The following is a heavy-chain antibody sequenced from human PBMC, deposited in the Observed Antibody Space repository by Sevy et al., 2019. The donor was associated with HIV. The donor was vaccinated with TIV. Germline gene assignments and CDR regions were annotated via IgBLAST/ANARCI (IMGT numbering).Heavy chain of an antibody. CDR2: IGSSSGTI. V-gene: IGHV3-48*01. CDR3: ARTLCSGGSCYNFDY. CDR1: GFTFSTYN. Sequence: GGSLRLSCAASGFTFSTYNINWARQAPGKGLEWVSYIGSSSGTIYYAHSVKGRFTISRDNAKNSLYLQMNSLRAEDTAVYYCARTLCSGGSCYNFDYWGQGILVTVSS. D-gene: IGHD2-15*01. J-gene: IGHJ4*02.